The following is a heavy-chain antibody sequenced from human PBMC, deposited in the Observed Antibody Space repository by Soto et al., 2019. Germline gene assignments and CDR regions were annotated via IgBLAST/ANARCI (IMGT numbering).Heavy chain of an antibody. Sequence: EVQLVESGGGLIQPGGSLRLSCAASGFAVSRKYMTWVRQAPGKGLEWVSVIYGGGTTYYADSVKGRFTISRDTSKNTLYLQMNSRRAEDTAVYYCVQTTGWPGFDFWGQGTLVTVSS. CDR1: GFAVSRKY. D-gene: IGHD6-19*01. CDR3: VQTTGWPGFDF. J-gene: IGHJ4*02. CDR2: IYGGGTT. V-gene: IGHV3-53*01.